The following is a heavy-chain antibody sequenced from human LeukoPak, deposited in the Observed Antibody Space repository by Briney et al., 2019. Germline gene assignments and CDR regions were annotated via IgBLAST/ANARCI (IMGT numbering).Heavy chain of an antibody. CDR1: GFTVSSDY. CDR3: AKDLSSGYYSGVSPDLDY. J-gene: IGHJ4*02. V-gene: IGHV3-66*01. CDR2: IYSADTT. Sequence: GGSLRLSCAASGFTVSSDYMTWVRQAPGKGLEWVSIIYSADTTYYADSVRGRFTISRDNSKNTLYLQMNSLRAEDSAVYYCAKDLSSGYYSGVSPDLDYWGQGTLVTVSS. D-gene: IGHD3-22*01.